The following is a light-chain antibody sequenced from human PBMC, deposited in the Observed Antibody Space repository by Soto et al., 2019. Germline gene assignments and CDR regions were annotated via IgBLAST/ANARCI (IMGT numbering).Light chain of an antibody. J-gene: IGLJ1*01. V-gene: IGLV2-14*03. CDR2: DVS. CDR3: SSYTSSSLHV. Sequence: QSVLTQPASVSGSPGQSITISCTGTSSVVGGYNYVSWYQQHPGKAPKLMIYDVSNRPSGVSNRFSGSKSGNTASLTISGLQAEDEADYYRSSYTSSSLHVFGTGTKVTVL. CDR1: SSVVGGYNY.